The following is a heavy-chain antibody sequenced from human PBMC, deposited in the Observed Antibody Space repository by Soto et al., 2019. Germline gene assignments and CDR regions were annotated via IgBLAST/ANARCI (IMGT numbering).Heavy chain of an antibody. CDR2: IYYSRST. CDR3: ARDGNYYGMDV. V-gene: IGHV4-59*01. Sequence: QVQLQESGPGLVKPSETLSLTCTVSGGSISSYYWSWIRQPPGKGLEWIGYIYYSRSTNYNPSLKSRVTISVDTSKNQFSLKLSSVTAADTAVYYCARDGNYYGMDVWGQGTTVTVSS. D-gene: IGHD1-26*01. J-gene: IGHJ6*02. CDR1: GGSISSYY.